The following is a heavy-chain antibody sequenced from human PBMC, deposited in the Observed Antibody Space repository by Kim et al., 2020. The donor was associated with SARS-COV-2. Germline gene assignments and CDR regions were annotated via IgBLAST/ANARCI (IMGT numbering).Heavy chain of an antibody. V-gene: IGHV3-23*01. CDR3: AKDVSHITIFGVITRGGMDV. J-gene: IGHJ6*02. Sequence: GGSLRLSCAASGFTFSSYLMSWVRQAPGKGLEWVSAITGSGGYTYYADSVKGRFTISRDNSKNTLHLQMNSLRAEDTAVYYCAKDVSHITIFGVITRGGMDVWVQGTTVTVSS. D-gene: IGHD3-3*01. CDR2: ITGSGGYT. CDR1: GFTFSSYL.